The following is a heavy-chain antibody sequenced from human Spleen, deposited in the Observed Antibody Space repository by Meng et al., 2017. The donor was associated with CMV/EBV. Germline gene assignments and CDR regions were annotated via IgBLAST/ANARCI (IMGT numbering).Heavy chain of an antibody. D-gene: IGHD3-9*01. V-gene: IGHV3-33*06. J-gene: IGHJ4*02. Sequence: FSDYAMHWVRQAPGKGLEWVGVIWYDASNKYYADSVKGRFTISRDNSKNTLYLQMHSLRAEDTAVYYCAKDQNDVLTGYFIGGLDYWGQGALVTVSS. CDR3: AKDQNDVLTGYFIGGLDY. CDR2: IWYDASNK. CDR1: FSDYA.